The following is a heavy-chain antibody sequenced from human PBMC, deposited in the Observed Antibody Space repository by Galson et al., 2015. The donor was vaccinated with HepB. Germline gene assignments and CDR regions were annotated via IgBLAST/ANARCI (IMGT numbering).Heavy chain of an antibody. CDR3: ARHPVDTAMANAFDI. J-gene: IGHJ3*02. CDR2: IDPRDSNT. CDR1: GYRFTSYS. Sequence: QSGAEVKKPGESLRISCKGSGYRFTSYSISWVRQMPGKGLEWMGRIDPRDSNTNYSPSFQGHVTMSPDKSISTAYLQWSSLKASDTAIYYCARHPVDTAMANAFDIWGQGTMVAVSS. V-gene: IGHV5-10-1*01. D-gene: IGHD5-18*01.